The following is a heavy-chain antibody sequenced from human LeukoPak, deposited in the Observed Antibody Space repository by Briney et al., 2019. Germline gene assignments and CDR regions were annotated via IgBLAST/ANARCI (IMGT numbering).Heavy chain of an antibody. CDR3: ARDFYYYDSSGYYPDY. CDR2: ISSSSSYT. J-gene: IGHJ4*02. CDR1: GFIFSNYR. V-gene: IGHV3-21*05. D-gene: IGHD3-22*01. Sequence: GGSLRLSCAASGFIFSNYRMNWVRQAPGKGLEWVSYISSSSSYTNYADSVKGRFTISRDNAKNSLYLQMNSLRAEDTAVYYCARDFYYYDSSGYYPDYWGQGTLVTVSS.